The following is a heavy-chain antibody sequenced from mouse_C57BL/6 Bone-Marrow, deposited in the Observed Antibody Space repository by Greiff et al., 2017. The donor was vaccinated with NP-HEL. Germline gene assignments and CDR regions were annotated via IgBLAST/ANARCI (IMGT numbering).Heavy chain of an antibody. Sequence: QVQLQQSGAELVRPGASVKLSCTASGFNIKDYYMHWVKQTPVHGLEWIGAIDPETGGTAYNQKFKGKAILTADKSSSTAYMELRSLTSEDSAVYYCTREGWGQGTLVTVSA. CDR3: TREG. V-gene: IGHV1-15*01. CDR1: GFNIKDYY. CDR2: IDPETGGT. J-gene: IGHJ3*01.